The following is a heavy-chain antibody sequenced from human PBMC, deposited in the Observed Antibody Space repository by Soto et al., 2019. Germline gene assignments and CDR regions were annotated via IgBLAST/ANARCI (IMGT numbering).Heavy chain of an antibody. V-gene: IGHV3-7*03. CDR1: GFTFSGYW. D-gene: IGHD3-9*01. CDR2: ISHDGGGT. CDR3: ARGISRETSIFKRCHFDS. Sequence: PGGSLRLSCAVSGFTFSGYWMAWVRQAPGKGLEWVANISHDGGGTFYVDSLKGRFTISKDYAQNSLYIQMNSLTVADTAVYFCARGISRETSIFKRCHFDSWGQGTLVTVSS. J-gene: IGHJ4*02.